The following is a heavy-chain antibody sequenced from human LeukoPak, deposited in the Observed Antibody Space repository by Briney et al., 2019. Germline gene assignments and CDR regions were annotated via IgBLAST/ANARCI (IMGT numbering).Heavy chain of an antibody. Sequence: ASVKVSCKASGYTFTSYYIHWVRQAPGQGLEWMGIINPSGGTTGYAQRFQGRVTMTRDMSTNTVYMELSRLRSDDTAVYYCARIAAAGTWYNWFDPWGQGTLVTVSS. D-gene: IGHD6-13*01. V-gene: IGHV1-46*01. CDR2: INPSGGTT. CDR3: ARIAAAGTWYNWFDP. CDR1: GYTFTSYY. J-gene: IGHJ5*02.